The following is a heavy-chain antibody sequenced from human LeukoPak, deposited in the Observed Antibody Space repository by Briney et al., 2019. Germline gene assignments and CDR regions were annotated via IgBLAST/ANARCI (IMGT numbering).Heavy chain of an antibody. CDR1: GGSFSGYY. Sequence: SETLSLTCAVYGGSFSGYYWSWIRQPPGKGLEWIGEINHSGSTTYNPSLKSRVTISVDTSKNQFSLKLSSVTAADTAVYYCARDGYCSGGSCPETWGQGTLVTVSS. V-gene: IGHV4-34*01. CDR3: ARDGYCSGGSCPET. CDR2: INHSGST. J-gene: IGHJ5*02. D-gene: IGHD2-15*01.